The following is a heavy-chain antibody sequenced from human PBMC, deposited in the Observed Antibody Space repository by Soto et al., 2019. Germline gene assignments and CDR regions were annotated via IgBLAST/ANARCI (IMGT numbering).Heavy chain of an antibody. D-gene: IGHD6-13*01. CDR1: GESSGDYY. CDR3: ANSGSWSSPFFDS. V-gene: IGHV4-34*01. Sequence: PSETLCLTYAFYGESSGDYYWTWIRQSPGKGLEWIGEINQSGSTNYNPSLKSRVTISVDTSKRNFFLKVNSVTAADTAIYYCANSGSWSSPFFDSWGQGTLVTVSS. CDR2: INQSGST. J-gene: IGHJ4*02.